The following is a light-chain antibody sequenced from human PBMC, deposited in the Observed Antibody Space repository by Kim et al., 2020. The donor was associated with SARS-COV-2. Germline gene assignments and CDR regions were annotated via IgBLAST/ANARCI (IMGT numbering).Light chain of an antibody. Sequence: SVSPGQTPTTTCSAPGWDNKYPFWYQKKSGQSPVLTIYEDHKRPSVIPERFSGSNSGDTVTLTINGAQVVDEADYYCQAWASIVVFGGGTKLTVL. V-gene: IGLV3-1*01. CDR2: EDH. CDR1: GWDNKY. CDR3: QAWASIVV. J-gene: IGLJ2*01.